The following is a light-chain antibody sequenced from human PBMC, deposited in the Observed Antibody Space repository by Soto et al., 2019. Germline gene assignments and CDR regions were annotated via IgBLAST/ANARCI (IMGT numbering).Light chain of an antibody. J-gene: IGKJ5*01. CDR3: HKNYSYLIT. V-gene: IGKV1-8*01. CDR1: QGISSY. Sequence: AIRMTQSPSSLSASTGDRVTITCRASQGISSYLAWYQQKPGKAPKLLIYAASTLQRGVPSRSSGSGSGTVFTLTINGCQSEGLGTYQCHKNYSYLITWGEGTRREI. CDR2: AAS.